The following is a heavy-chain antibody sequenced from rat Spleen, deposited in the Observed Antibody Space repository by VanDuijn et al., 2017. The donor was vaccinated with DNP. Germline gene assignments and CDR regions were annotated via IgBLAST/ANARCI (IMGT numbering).Heavy chain of an antibody. CDR1: GFIYSNYV. V-gene: IGHV5-22*01. D-gene: IGHD4-4*01. J-gene: IGHJ2*01. CDR2: ISYEGSST. CDR3: ARQGF. Sequence: EVQLVESGGGLVQPGRSLKLSCTASGFIYSNYVMAWVRQAPTKGLEWVASISYEGSSTYYGDSVKGRFTISRDNAKRTLYLQMNSLRSEDTATYYCARQGFWGQGVMVTVSS.